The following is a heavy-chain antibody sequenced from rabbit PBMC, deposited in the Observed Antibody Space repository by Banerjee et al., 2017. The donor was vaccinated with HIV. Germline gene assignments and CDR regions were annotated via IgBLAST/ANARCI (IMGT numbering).Heavy chain of an antibody. CDR2: ICAGISDST. J-gene: IGHJ4*01. D-gene: IGHD8-1*01. CDR1: GIDFSTYSY. CDR3: ARDPVIAGSAYYDL. V-gene: IGHV1S45*01. Sequence: QEQLEESGGGMVKPGGTLTLTCKASGIDFSTYSYMCWVRQAPGKGLEWIACICAGISDSTYYASWAKGRFTISETSSTTVTLQMTSLTAADTATYFCARDPVIAGSAYYDLWCPGTLVTVS.